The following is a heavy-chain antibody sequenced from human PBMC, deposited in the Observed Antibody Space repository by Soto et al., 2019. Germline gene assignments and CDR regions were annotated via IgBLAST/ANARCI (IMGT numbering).Heavy chain of an antibody. J-gene: IGHJ4*02. V-gene: IGHV4-59*01. CDR2: IYYSGST. CDR3: ARVRGNGSGSYYPYYFDY. CDR1: GGSISRYY. Sequence: SETLSLTCTVSGGSISRYYWSWSRQPPGKGLEWIGYIYYSGSTNYNPSLKSRVTISVDTSKNQFSLKLSSVTAADTAVYYCARVRGNGSGSYYPYYFDYWGQGTLVTVSS. D-gene: IGHD3-10*01.